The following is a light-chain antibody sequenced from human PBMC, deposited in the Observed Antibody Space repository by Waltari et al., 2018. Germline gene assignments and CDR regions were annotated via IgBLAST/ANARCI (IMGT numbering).Light chain of an antibody. CDR2: ELS. Sequence: DILMTQTPLSLPATLGEPASISCRSSQSLRDSEDGYTYLDWFLQKPGQSPQLLIYELSNLATGVPYRFSGSGSETDFTLKISRVEAEDVAAYYCMQGIGYPPTFGQGTKVEIK. CDR1: QSLRDSEDGYTY. V-gene: IGKV2-40*01. J-gene: IGKJ1*01. CDR3: MQGIGYPPT.